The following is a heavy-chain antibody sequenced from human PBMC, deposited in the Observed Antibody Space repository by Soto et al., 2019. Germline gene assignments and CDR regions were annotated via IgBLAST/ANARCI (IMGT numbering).Heavy chain of an antibody. J-gene: IGHJ4*02. CDR1: GFTFSSYA. CDR2: ISGSGGST. D-gene: IGHD4-17*01. V-gene: IGHV3-23*01. Sequence: EVQLLESGGGLVQPGGSLRLSCAASGFTFSSYAMSWVRQAPGKGLEWVSAISGSGGSTYYADSVKGRFTISRDNSKNTLYQQMNSLRAEDTAVYYCAKDSYGDDAGGGVDYWGQGTLVTVSS. CDR3: AKDSYGDDAGGGVDY.